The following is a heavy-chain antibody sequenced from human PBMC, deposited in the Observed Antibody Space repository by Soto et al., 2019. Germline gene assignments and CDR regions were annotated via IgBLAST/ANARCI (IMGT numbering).Heavy chain of an antibody. CDR1: GYTFTSYA. J-gene: IGHJ5*02. Sequence: ASVKVSCKASGYTFTSYAMHWVRQAPGQRLEWMGWINAGNGNTKYSQKFQGRVTITRDTSASTAYMELSSLRSEDTAVYYCARGAPFWSGYYTWFDPWGQGTLVTVSS. CDR3: ARGAPFWSGYYTWFDP. D-gene: IGHD3-3*01. V-gene: IGHV1-3*01. CDR2: INAGNGNT.